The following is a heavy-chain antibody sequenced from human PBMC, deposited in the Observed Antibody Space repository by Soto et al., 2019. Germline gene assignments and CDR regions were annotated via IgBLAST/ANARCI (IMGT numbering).Heavy chain of an antibody. Sequence: SETLSLTCAVYGGSFSGYYWSWIRQPPGKGLEWIGEINHSGSTNYNPSLKSRVTISVDTSKNQFSLKLSSVTAADTAVYYCAKRGATPGRYYYYYYGMDVWGQGTTVTVSS. CDR1: GGSFSGYY. CDR3: AKRGATPGRYYYYYYGMDV. J-gene: IGHJ6*02. D-gene: IGHD3-10*01. CDR2: INHSGST. V-gene: IGHV4-34*01.